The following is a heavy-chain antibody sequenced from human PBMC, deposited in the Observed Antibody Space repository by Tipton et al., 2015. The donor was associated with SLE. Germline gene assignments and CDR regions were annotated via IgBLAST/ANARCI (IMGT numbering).Heavy chain of an antibody. V-gene: IGHV4-61*09. J-gene: IGHJ3*02. Sequence: TLSLTCTVSGGSISRGSYFWSWFRQPPGKGLEWIGHIYTSGSTNYNPSLKSRVTISVDTSKNQFSLKLSSVTAADTAVYYCARGYGSGSYLGAFDIWGQGTMVTVSS. CDR3: ARGYGSGSYLGAFDI. D-gene: IGHD3-10*01. CDR2: IYTSGST. CDR1: GGSISRGSYF.